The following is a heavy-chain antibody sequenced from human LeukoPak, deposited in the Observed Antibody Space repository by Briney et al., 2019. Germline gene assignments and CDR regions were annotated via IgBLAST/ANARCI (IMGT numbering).Heavy chain of an antibody. CDR3: ASAGYSYECIDI. Sequence: PGRSLRLSCAASGFTFSSYAMHWVRQAPGKGLEWVAVISYDGSNKYYADSVKDRFTISRDNSKNTLYLQMNSLRAEDTAVYVCASAGYSYECIDIWGQGTMVTVSS. D-gene: IGHD5-18*01. V-gene: IGHV3-30-3*01. CDR2: ISYDGSNK. J-gene: IGHJ3*02. CDR1: GFTFSSYA.